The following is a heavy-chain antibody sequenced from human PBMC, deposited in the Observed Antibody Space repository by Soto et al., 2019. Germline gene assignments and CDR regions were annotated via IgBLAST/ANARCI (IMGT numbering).Heavy chain of an antibody. Sequence: QVQLVQSGAEVKKPGASVKVSCKASGYTFTSYGISWVRQAPGQGLEWMGWISAYNGNTNYAQKLQGRVTMTTDTSTSTACRGLRRLRSDDPAVYCCARDYGFVELFDPWGQGTLVTVSS. CDR2: ISAYNGNT. CDR3: ARDYGFVELFDP. V-gene: IGHV1-18*01. CDR1: GYTFTSYG. J-gene: IGHJ5*02. D-gene: IGHD3-10*01.